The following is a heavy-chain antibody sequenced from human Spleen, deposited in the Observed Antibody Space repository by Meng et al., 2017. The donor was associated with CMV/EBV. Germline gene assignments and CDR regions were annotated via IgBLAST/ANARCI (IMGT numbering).Heavy chain of an antibody. CDR1: GYSFPTYW. CDR2: IYPGDSDT. CDR3: ARFGNYYDFWYDH. J-gene: IGHJ4*02. D-gene: IGHD3-3*01. Sequence: GESLKISCKGSGYSFPTYWIGWVRQMPGKGLEWMGIIYPGDSDTRYSPSFQDQVTISADRSISTAYLQWSSLKASDTAMYYCARFGNYYDFWYDHWGQGTLVTVSS. V-gene: IGHV5-51*01.